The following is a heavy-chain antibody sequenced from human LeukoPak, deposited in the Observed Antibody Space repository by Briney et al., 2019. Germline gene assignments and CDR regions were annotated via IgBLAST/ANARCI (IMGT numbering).Heavy chain of an antibody. D-gene: IGHD3-22*01. V-gene: IGHV4-39*01. CDR3: ARRAYYYGSSGYSPYYYYYMDV. J-gene: IGHJ6*03. CDR2: IYYSGST. Sequence: SETLSLTCTVSGGSISSSSYYWGWIRQPPGTGLEWIGSIYYSGSTYYNPSLKSRVTISVDTSKNQFSLKLSSVTAADTAVYYCARRAYYYGSSGYSPYYYYYMDVWGKGTTVTVSS. CDR1: GGSISSSSYY.